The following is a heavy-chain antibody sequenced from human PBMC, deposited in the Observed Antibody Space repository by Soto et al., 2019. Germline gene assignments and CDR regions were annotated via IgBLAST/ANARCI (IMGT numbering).Heavy chain of an antibody. CDR2: IYYSGST. CDR1: GGSISSSSYY. D-gene: IGHD3-3*01. CDR3: ARLGYDFWSGYPTSFDS. Sequence: SETLSLTCTVSGGSISSSSYYWGWIRQPPGKGLEWIASIYYSGSTYYNPSLKSRVTISVDTSKNQFSLKLGSVTAADTAVYYCARLGYDFWSGYPTSFDSWGQGTLVTVPS. V-gene: IGHV4-39*01. J-gene: IGHJ4*02.